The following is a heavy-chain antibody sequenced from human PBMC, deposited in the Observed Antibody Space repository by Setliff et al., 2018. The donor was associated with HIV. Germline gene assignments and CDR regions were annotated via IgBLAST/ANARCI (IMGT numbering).Heavy chain of an antibody. CDR2: IYYTGST. V-gene: IGHV4-4*02. CDR3: ARHGGITGTTDAFDI. CDR1: GGSISSSNW. Sequence: PSETLSLTCAVSGGSISSSNWWSWVRQPPGKGLEWIGHIYYTGSTYYNPSLKSRVTISVDTSKNQFSLKLGSVTAADTAVYYCARHGGITGTTDAFDIWGQGTMVTVSS. D-gene: IGHD1-7*01. J-gene: IGHJ3*02.